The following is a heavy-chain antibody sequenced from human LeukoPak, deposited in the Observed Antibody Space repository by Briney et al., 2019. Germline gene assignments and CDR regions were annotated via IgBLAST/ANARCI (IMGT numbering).Heavy chain of an antibody. CDR1: GGSISSSSYY. Sequence: SETLSLTCNVSGGSISSSSYYWGWIRQPPGEGLEWIGSIYYSGSTYYNPSLKSRVTISVDTSKNQFSLKLSSVTAADTAVYYCATYYYDSSDYYMPFDYWGQGTLVTVSS. D-gene: IGHD3-22*01. J-gene: IGHJ4*02. CDR2: IYYSGST. V-gene: IGHV4-39*07. CDR3: ATYYYDSSDYYMPFDY.